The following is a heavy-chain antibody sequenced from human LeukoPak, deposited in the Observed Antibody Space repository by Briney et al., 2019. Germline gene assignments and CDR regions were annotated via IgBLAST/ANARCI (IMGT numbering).Heavy chain of an antibody. V-gene: IGHV3-23*01. D-gene: IGHD3-16*01. CDR1: GFTFSSYA. CDR2: ISGSGGST. CDR3: AKDLGGQYGLDYFDY. J-gene: IGHJ4*02. Sequence: GGSLRLSCAASGFTFSSYAMSWVRQAPGKGLEWVSGISGSGGSTYCADSVKGRFTISRDNSKNTLYLQMNSLRAEDTAVYYCAKDLGGQYGLDYFDYWGQGTLVTVSS.